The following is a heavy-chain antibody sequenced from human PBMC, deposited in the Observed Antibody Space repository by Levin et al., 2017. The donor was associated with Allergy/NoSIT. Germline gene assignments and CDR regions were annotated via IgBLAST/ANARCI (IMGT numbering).Heavy chain of an antibody. CDR3: AGDTYYYDSHAFDI. D-gene: IGHD3-22*01. V-gene: IGHV4-59*01. CDR2: IYYSGST. CDR1: GGSISSYY. Sequence: GSLRLSCTVSGGSISSYYWSWIRQPPGKGLEWIGYIYYSGSTNYNPSLKSRVTISVDTSKNQFSLKLSSVTAADTAVYYCAGDTYYYDSHAFDIWGQGTMVTVSS. J-gene: IGHJ3*02.